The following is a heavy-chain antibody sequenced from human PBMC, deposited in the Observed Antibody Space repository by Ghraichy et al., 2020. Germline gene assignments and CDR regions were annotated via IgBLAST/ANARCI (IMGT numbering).Heavy chain of an antibody. CDR1: GGSISSYY. CDR2: IYYSGST. Sequence: SETLSLTCTVSGGSISSYYWSWIRQPPGKGLEWIGYIYYSGSTNYNPSLKSRVTISVDTSKNQFSLKLSSVTAADTAVYYCARVTYYYDSSGVNYMDVWGKGTTVTVSS. D-gene: IGHD3-22*01. V-gene: IGHV4-59*01. J-gene: IGHJ6*03. CDR3: ARVTYYYDSSGVNYMDV.